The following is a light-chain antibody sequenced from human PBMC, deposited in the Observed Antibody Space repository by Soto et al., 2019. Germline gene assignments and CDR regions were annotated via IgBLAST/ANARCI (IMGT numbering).Light chain of an antibody. CDR2: KAS. Sequence: DIQMTQSPSTLSASVGDRVTITCRASQSISSWLAWYQQKSGKAPKLLIYKASSLESGVPSRFSGSGSGTDFTLTISSLQPDDFAPYYCQQYNSYWTFGQGTKVEIK. CDR1: QSISSW. CDR3: QQYNSYWT. J-gene: IGKJ1*01. V-gene: IGKV1-5*03.